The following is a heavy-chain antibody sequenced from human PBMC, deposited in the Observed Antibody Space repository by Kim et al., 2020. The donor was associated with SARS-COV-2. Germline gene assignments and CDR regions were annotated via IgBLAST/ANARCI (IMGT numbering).Heavy chain of an antibody. Sequence: SETLSLTCTVSGGSISSSSYYWGWIRQPPGKGLEWIGSIYYSGSTYYNPSLKSRVTISVDTSKNQFSLKLSSVTAADTAVYYCARQLVRLGQQWLVYNWFDPWGQVTLVTVSS. CDR3: ARQLVRLGQQWLVYNWFDP. V-gene: IGHV4-39*01. CDR1: GGSISSSSYY. J-gene: IGHJ5*02. CDR2: IYYSGST. D-gene: IGHD6-19*01.